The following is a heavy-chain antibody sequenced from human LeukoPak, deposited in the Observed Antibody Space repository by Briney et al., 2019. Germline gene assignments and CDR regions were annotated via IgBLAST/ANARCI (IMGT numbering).Heavy chain of an antibody. V-gene: IGHV3-23*01. CDR3: AKDLSSSGFRIDY. D-gene: IGHD6-19*01. CDR2: ISDSGVST. CDR1: GFTFSSHA. J-gene: IGHJ4*02. Sequence: PGGSLRLSCAASGFTFSSHAMSWVRQAAGKGLEWASTISDSGVSTYYADSVKGRFTISRDNSKNTLYMQMNSLRAGDTAVYYCAKDLSSSGFRIDYWGQGTLVTVSS.